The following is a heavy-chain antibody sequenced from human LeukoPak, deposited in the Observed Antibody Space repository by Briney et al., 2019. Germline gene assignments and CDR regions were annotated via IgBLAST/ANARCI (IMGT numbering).Heavy chain of an antibody. J-gene: IGHJ5*02. CDR2: IYYSGTT. CDR3: ARGGGNSGSATDR. Sequence: PSETLSLTCTVSGGSISSYYWSWIRQPPGKGLEWIGYIYYSGTTNYNPSRRSRVTISVDTSKNQFSLKLSSVIGADTAVFYCARGGGNSGSATDRWGQGTLVTVSS. D-gene: IGHD5-12*01. CDR1: GGSISSYY. V-gene: IGHV4-59*12.